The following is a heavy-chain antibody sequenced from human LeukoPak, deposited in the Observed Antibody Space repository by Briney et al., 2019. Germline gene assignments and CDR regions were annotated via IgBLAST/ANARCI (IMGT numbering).Heavy chain of an antibody. D-gene: IGHD6-6*01. Sequence: PSETLSLTCAVYGGSFSGYYWSWIRQPPGKGLEWIGEINHSGSTNYNPSLKSRVTISVDTSKNQFSLKLSSVTAADTAVYYCAREDEYSTSTLFDYWGQGTLVTVSS. CDR2: INHSGST. CDR1: GGSFSGYY. V-gene: IGHV4-34*01. J-gene: IGHJ4*02. CDR3: AREDEYSTSTLFDY.